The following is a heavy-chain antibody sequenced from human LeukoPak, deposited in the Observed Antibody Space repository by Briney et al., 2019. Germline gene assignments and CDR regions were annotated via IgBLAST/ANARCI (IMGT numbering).Heavy chain of an antibody. V-gene: IGHV3-30*02. CDR2: IRYDGSNK. CDR1: GFTFSRYG. Sequence: GGSLRLSCAAPGFTFSRYGIDWVRQAPGKGLEWVAFIRYDGSNKYYADSVKGRFTISRDNSKNTLYLQMNSLRAEDTAVYYCAKVDGYNVGYWGQGTLVTVSS. D-gene: IGHD5-24*01. CDR3: AKVDGYNVGY. J-gene: IGHJ4*02.